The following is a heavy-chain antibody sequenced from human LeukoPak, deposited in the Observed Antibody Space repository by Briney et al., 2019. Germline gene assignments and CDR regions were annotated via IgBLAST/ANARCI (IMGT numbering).Heavy chain of an antibody. CDR1: GYTFTGYY. Sequence: ASVKVSCKASGYTFTGYYMHWVRQAPGQGLEWMGWINPNSGGTNYAQKFQGRVTMTRDTSISTAYMELSRLRSDDTAVYYCARAGWGFGPAAIFMGGNWFDPWGQGTLVTVSS. CDR2: INPNSGGT. V-gene: IGHV1-2*02. J-gene: IGHJ5*02. D-gene: IGHD2-2*02. CDR3: ARAGWGFGPAAIFMGGNWFDP.